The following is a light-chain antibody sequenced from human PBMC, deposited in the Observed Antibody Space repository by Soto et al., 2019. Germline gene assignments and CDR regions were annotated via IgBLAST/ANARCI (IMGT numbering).Light chain of an antibody. V-gene: IGKV1-5*03. CDR1: QSISDW. J-gene: IGKJ1*01. Sequence: DIQMTQSPSTLSESVGDRVTITCRASQSISDWLAWYQQKPGKAPKLLIYKASSLESGVPSRFSGSGSGTDFTLTISSLQPDDFATYYCQQYNSYSRTFGQGTKVEV. CDR3: QQYNSYSRT. CDR2: KAS.